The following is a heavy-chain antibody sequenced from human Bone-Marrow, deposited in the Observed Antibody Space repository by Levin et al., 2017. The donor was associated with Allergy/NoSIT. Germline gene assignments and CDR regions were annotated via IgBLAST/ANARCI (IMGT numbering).Heavy chain of an antibody. D-gene: IGHD3-10*01. CDR3: ARHDLRGGALDM. CDR2: TRYSGST. Sequence: SETLSLTCTVSGVSISTYYWSWVRQPPEKGLEWIVYTRYSGSTSYNPSLKGRIITSVDTSKNQSSLILSSGTAADTALYYCARHDLRGGALDMWGQGTMVTVSS. J-gene: IGHJ3*02. V-gene: IGHV4-59*08. CDR1: GVSISTYY.